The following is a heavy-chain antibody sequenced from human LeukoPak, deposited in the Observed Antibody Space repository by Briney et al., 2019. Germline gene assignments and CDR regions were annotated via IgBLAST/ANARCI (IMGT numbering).Heavy chain of an antibody. CDR3: ARDNQKTYYYDSSGGNYFDY. Sequence: GASVKVSFKASGYTFTGYYMHWVRQAPGQGLEWMGWINPNSGGTNYAQKFQGRVTMTRDTSISTAYMELSRLRSDDTAVYYCARDNQKTYYYDSSGGNYFDYWGQGTLVTVSS. CDR1: GYTFTGYY. V-gene: IGHV1-2*02. D-gene: IGHD3-22*01. J-gene: IGHJ4*02. CDR2: INPNSGGT.